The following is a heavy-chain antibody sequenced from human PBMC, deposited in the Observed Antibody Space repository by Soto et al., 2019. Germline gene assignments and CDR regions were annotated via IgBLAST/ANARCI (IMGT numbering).Heavy chain of an antibody. CDR2: IDPSDSYT. CDR3: ARLPGCSSTSCYNEGIYYYYGMDV. V-gene: IGHV5-10-1*01. D-gene: IGHD2-2*02. CDR1: GYSFTSYW. Sequence: GESLKISCKGSGYSFTSYWISWVRQMPGKGLEWMGRIDPSDSYTNYSPSFQGHVTISADKSISTAYLQWSSLKASDTAMYYCARLPGCSSTSCYNEGIYYYYGMDVWGQGTTVTVS. J-gene: IGHJ6*02.